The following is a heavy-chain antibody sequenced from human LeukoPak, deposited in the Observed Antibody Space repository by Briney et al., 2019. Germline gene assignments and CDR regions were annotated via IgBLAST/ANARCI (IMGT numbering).Heavy chain of an antibody. CDR1: GYTLTELS. D-gene: IGHD3-22*01. CDR3: ATDLFPGDYYDSSGYVS. CDR2: FDPEDGET. J-gene: IGHJ4*02. V-gene: IGHV1-24*01. Sequence: ASVKVSCKVSGYTLTELSMHWVRQAPGKGLEWMGGFDPEDGETIYAQKFQGRVTMTEDTSTDTAYMELSSLRSEDTAVYYCATDLFPGDYYDSSGYVSWGQGTLVTVSS.